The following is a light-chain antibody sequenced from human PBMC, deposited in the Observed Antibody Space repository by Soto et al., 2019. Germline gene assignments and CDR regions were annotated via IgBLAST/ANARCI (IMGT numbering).Light chain of an antibody. CDR1: QSVGNY. Sequence: EIVLTQSPATLSLSPGERATLSCRASQSVGNYLAWYQQKPGQAPRLLIYDASNRATGIPARFSGTGSGTDFALTIASLEPEDFAVYYCQQYGSSGTFGQGTKVEIK. CDR2: DAS. CDR3: QQYGSSGT. J-gene: IGKJ1*01. V-gene: IGKV3-11*01.